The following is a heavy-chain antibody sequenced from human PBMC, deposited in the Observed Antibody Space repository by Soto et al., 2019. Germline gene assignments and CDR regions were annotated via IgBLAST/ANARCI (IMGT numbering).Heavy chain of an antibody. CDR1: GGSISSGDYY. CDR3: AREVDLIVVVSPIRYFDY. Sequence: LSGTLSLTCTVSGGSISSGDYYWSWIRQPPGKGLEWIGYIYYSGSTYYNPSLKSRVTISVDTSKNQFSLKLSSVTAADTAVYYCAREVDLIVVVSPIRYFDYWGQGTLVTVSS. CDR2: IYYSGST. D-gene: IGHD3-22*01. V-gene: IGHV4-30-4*01. J-gene: IGHJ4*02.